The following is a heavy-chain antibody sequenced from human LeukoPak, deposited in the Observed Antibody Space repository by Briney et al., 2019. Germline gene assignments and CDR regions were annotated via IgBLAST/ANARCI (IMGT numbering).Heavy chain of an antibody. CDR3: AKDLRTVESYGFLDY. Sequence: PGGSLRLSCEASGFTFSTSGMNWVRQTPEKGLEWVASTSSSAGSTYYADSVKGRFTVSRDNFKNTLYLQMDSLRVEDTAVYYCAKDLRTVESYGFLDYWGQGTLVTVSS. V-gene: IGHV3-23*01. D-gene: IGHD3-3*01. J-gene: IGHJ4*02. CDR2: TSSSAGST. CDR1: GFTFSTSG.